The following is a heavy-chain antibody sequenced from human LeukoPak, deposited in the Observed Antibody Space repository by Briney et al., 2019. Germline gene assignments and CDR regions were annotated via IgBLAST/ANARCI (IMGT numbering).Heavy chain of an antibody. D-gene: IGHD2-2*01. J-gene: IGHJ4*02. Sequence: ASVKVSCKASGYTFTGYYMHWVRQAPGQGLEWMGWMNPNSGGANYAQKFQGRVTMTRDTSISTAYMELSSLKSDDTAVYYCARGYCSNTTCYFPFDYWGQGTLVTVSS. CDR2: MNPNSGGA. V-gene: IGHV1-2*02. CDR1: GYTFTGYY. CDR3: ARGYCSNTTCYFPFDY.